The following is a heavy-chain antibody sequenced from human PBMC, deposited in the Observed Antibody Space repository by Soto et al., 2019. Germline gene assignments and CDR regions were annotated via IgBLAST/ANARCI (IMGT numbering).Heavy chain of an antibody. J-gene: IGHJ4*02. Sequence: PSETLSLTCAVSGGSISSTNWWNWVRQPPGKGLEWIGESYHSGSTSYSPSLKSRGTISVEKSKNQFSPKLSSVTAADTAVYFCARRRDDSGSLDQWGQGTLVTVSS. CDR2: SYHSGST. V-gene: IGHV4-4*02. D-gene: IGHD3-10*01. CDR1: GGSISSTNW. CDR3: ARRRDDSGSLDQ.